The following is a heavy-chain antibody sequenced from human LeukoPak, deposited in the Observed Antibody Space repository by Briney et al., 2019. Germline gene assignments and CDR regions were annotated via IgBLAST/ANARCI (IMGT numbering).Heavy chain of an antibody. Sequence: GGSLRLSCAASGFTFSSYEMNWVRQAPGKGLEWVSYISGSGSTIYYADSVKGRFTISRDNAKNSLYLQMNSLRAEDTAVYYCARDPGYCSGGSCQYYYYYYMDVWGKGTTVTVSS. CDR1: GFTFSSYE. V-gene: IGHV3-48*03. D-gene: IGHD2-15*01. J-gene: IGHJ6*03. CDR3: ARDPGYCSGGSCQYYYYYYMDV. CDR2: ISGSGSTI.